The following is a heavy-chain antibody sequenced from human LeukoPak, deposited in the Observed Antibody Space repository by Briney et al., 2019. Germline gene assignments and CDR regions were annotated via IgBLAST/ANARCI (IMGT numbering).Heavy chain of an antibody. Sequence: DSVKGRFTISRDNPKNTLYLQMNSLRAEDTAVYYCAKDYYDSSGYTGWGQGTLVTVSS. J-gene: IGHJ4*02. CDR3: AKDYYDSSGYTG. D-gene: IGHD3-22*01. V-gene: IGHV3-30*02.